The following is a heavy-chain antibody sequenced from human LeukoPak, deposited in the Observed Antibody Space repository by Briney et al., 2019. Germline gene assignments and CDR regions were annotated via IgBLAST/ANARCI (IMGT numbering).Heavy chain of an antibody. D-gene: IGHD6-19*01. J-gene: IGHJ4*02. V-gene: IGHV4-4*09. CDR1: GGSISSYY. CDR2: TCTSGRT. CDR3: ARKLYSSGWYCPGYFDY. Sequence: SETLSLICTVSGGSISSYYWSWIRQPPGKGLEWIVYTCTSGRTNYNPSLKSRVTISVDTSKNQFSLKLSSVTAADTAVYYWARKLYSSGWYCPGYFDYWGQGTLVTVSS.